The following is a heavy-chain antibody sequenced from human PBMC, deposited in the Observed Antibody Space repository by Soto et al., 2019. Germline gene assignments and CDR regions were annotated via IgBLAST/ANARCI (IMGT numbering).Heavy chain of an antibody. V-gene: IGHV4-34*01. CDR1: GGSGGSFSGYY. CDR2: INHSGST. Sequence: PSETLSLTCAVNGGSGGSFSGYYWSWIRQPPGKGLEWIGEINHSGSTNYNPSLKSRVTISVDTPKNQFSLKLSSVTAADTAVYYCARESTAEPASDGGQLFSPSWGQGTLVTVSS. CDR3: ARESTAEPASDGGQLFSPS. J-gene: IGHJ5*02. D-gene: IGHD6-13*01.